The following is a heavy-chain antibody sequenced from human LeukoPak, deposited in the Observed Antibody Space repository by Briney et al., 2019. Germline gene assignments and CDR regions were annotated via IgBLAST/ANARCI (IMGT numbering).Heavy chain of an antibody. D-gene: IGHD1-26*01. CDR3: ARHDMDVAGAGLDYFDS. CDR1: GGSISNNIYY. J-gene: IGHJ4*02. Sequence: PSETLSLTCTVSGGSISNNIYYWAWIRQPPGKGLEWIGSIYFNGGSTYYNPSLKTRATISIDTSKNQFSLNLRSVTAADTAVYYGARHDMDVAGAGLDYFDSWGQGTLVTVSS. CDR2: IYFNGGST. V-gene: IGHV4-39*01.